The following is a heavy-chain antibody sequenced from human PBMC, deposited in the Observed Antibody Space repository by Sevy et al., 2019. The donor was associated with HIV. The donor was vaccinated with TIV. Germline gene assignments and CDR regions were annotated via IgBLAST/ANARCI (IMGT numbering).Heavy chain of an antibody. CDR3: AKDRRYGDIGLFDY. Sequence: GGSLRLSCVVSGFTFSSYALSWVRQAPWKGLEWVSVISGSGDTTYYADSVKGRFTISRDNSKNTVYLQINSLRAEDTAVYYCAKDRRYGDIGLFDYWGQGTLVTVSS. D-gene: IGHD4-17*01. J-gene: IGHJ4*02. CDR1: GFTFSSYA. V-gene: IGHV3-23*01. CDR2: ISGSGDTT.